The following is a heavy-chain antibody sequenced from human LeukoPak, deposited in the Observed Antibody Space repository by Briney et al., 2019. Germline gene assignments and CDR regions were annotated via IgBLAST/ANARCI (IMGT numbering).Heavy chain of an antibody. D-gene: IGHD6-19*01. CDR2: IYHSGKT. CDR3: ARDRISVSDPPNWFDP. J-gene: IGHJ5*02. CDR1: GYSINSGYY. Sequence: KSSETLSLTCKVSGYSINSGYYWGWIRQPPGKGLEWIGSIYHSGKTYYNPSLKSRVTISVETSKNQFSLKLSSMTAADTAAYYCARDRISVSDPPNWFDPWGQGTLVTVSS. V-gene: IGHV4-38-2*02.